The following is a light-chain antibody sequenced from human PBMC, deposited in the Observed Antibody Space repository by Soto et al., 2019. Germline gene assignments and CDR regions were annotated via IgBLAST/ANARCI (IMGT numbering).Light chain of an antibody. CDR2: DVS. CDR1: SSDVGGYNY. J-gene: IGLJ2*01. Sequence: QSVLTQPASVSGSPGQSITISCTGTSSDVGGYNYVSWYQQHPGKAPKLMLYDVSNRPSGVSNRFSGSKYGNTASLTISGLQAEDEADYYCSSYTSSSTLVFGGGTKLTVL. V-gene: IGLV2-14*01. CDR3: SSYTSSSTLV.